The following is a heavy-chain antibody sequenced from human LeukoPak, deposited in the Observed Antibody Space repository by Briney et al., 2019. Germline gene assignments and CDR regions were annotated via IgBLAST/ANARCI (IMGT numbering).Heavy chain of an antibody. D-gene: IGHD2-8*01. V-gene: IGHV4-39*07. Sequence: SETLSLTCTVSGGSISSSSYYWGWIRQPPGKGLEWIGSIYYSGSTYYNPSLKSRVTISVDTSKNQFSVNLTSVTAADTAVYYCARVSGYCSEGVCRFDHWGQGTLVTVSS. CDR2: IYYSGST. CDR1: GGSISSSSYY. CDR3: ARVSGYCSEGVCRFDH. J-gene: IGHJ4*02.